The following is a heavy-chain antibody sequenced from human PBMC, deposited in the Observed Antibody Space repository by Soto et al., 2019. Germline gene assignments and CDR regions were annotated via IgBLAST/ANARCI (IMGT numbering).Heavy chain of an antibody. CDR1: GYTFTSYA. V-gene: IGHV1-3*01. J-gene: IGHJ4*02. CDR2: INAGNGNT. Sequence: QVQLVQSGAEVKKPGASVKVSCKASGYTFTSYAMHWVRQAPGQRLEWMGWINAGNGNTKYSQKFQGRVTITRDTSASTAYMELSSLRSEDTAVYYCALTRSGEYSSSWPFDYWGQGTLVTVSS. D-gene: IGHD6-13*01. CDR3: ALTRSGEYSSSWPFDY.